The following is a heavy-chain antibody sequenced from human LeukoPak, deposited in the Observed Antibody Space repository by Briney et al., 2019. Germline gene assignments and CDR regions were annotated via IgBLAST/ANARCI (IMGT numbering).Heavy chain of an antibody. Sequence: GGSLRLSCAASGFTFSNAWMSWVRQAPGKGLEWVGRIKSKTDGGTTDYAAPVKGRFTISRDDSKNTLYLQMNSLKTEDTAVYYCTTGSYDYVWGSYHLNDYWGQGTLVTVSS. V-gene: IGHV3-15*01. J-gene: IGHJ4*02. CDR3: TTGSYDYVWGSYHLNDY. D-gene: IGHD3-16*02. CDR2: IKSKTDGGTT. CDR1: GFTFSNAW.